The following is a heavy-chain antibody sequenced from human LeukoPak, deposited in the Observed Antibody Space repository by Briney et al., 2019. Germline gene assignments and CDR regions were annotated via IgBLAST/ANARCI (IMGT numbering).Heavy chain of an antibody. D-gene: IGHD3-22*01. CDR1: GGSIRSSNYY. CDR2: IYYSGST. CDR3: VRLFYYDSRGPPS. J-gene: IGHJ5*02. V-gene: IGHV4-39*01. Sequence: SETLSLTCNVLGGSIRSSNYYWGWIRQPPGKGLEWIGSIYYSGSTYYNPSLKGRGTMSVDTSNNQFSLKLTSATATDTAAYYCVRLFYYDSRGPPSWGQGTLVTVSS.